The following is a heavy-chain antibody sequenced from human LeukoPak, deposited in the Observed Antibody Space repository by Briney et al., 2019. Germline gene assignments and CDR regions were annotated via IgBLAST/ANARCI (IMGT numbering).Heavy chain of an antibody. Sequence: DSVKVSCKASGYTFTSYYLHWVRQAPGQGLEWMGIINPSGGSPNYAQKFQGRVTMTRDTSTSTVYMELRSLRSADTALYYCAREFVGGRSGELGYWGQGTLVTVSS. V-gene: IGHV1-46*01. J-gene: IGHJ4*02. D-gene: IGHD3-10*01. CDR1: GYTFTSYY. CDR2: INPSGGSP. CDR3: AREFVGGRSGELGY.